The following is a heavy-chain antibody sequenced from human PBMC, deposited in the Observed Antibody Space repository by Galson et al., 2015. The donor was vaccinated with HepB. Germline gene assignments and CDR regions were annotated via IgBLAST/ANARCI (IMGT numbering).Heavy chain of an antibody. CDR2: INPNSGGT. D-gene: IGHD5-12*01. V-gene: IGHV1-2*04. Sequence: SVKVSCKASGYTFTGYYMHWVRQAPGQGLEWMGWINPNSGGTNYAQKFQGWVTMTRDTSISTAYMELSRLRSDDTAVYYCATWNSGYDRRGGPDPGLAVPDWFDPWGQGTLVIVSS. CDR1: GYTFTGYY. CDR3: ATWNSGYDRRGGPDPGLAVPDWFDP. J-gene: IGHJ5*02.